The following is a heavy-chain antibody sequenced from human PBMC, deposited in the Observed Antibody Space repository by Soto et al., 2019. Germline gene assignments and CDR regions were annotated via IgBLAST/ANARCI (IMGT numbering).Heavy chain of an antibody. J-gene: IGHJ6*02. V-gene: IGHV1-69*01. Sequence: QVQLVQSGAEVKKPGSSVKVSCKASGGTFSSYAISWVRQAPGQGLEWMGGIIPIFGTANYAQKFQGRVTITADESTSTAYMGLRSLRSEDTAVYYCARGGDCSGGSCVNYYYGMDVWGQGTTVTVSS. CDR3: ARGGDCSGGSCVNYYYGMDV. CDR1: GGTFSSYA. CDR2: IIPIFGTA. D-gene: IGHD2-15*01.